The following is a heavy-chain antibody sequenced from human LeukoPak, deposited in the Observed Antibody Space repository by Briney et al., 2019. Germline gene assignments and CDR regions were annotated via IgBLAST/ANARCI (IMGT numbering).Heavy chain of an antibody. CDR3: AKEGERGYDYCFDY. CDR1: GFTFDDYA. D-gene: IGHD5-12*01. CDR2: ISWNSGSI. Sequence: HTGGSLRLSCAASGFTFDDYAMHWVRQAPGKGLEWVSGISWNSGSIGYADSVKGRFTISRDNAKNSLYLQMNSLRAEDTALYYCAKEGERGYDYCFDYWGQGTLVTASS. J-gene: IGHJ4*02. V-gene: IGHV3-9*01.